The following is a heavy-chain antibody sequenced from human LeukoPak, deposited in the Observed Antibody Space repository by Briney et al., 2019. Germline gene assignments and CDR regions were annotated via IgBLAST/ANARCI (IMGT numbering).Heavy chain of an antibody. CDR2: ITNSGNSK. Sequence: HPRGSLRLSCAASEFTFSSYSMNCVRQAPGKGLEWVSYITNSGNSKSYADSVKGRFTISRDNTKNSLYLQMNGLRAEDTAVYYCAKGRGFDPWGQGTLVTVSS. V-gene: IGHV3-48*01. J-gene: IGHJ5*02. CDR1: EFTFSSYS. CDR3: AKGRGFDP.